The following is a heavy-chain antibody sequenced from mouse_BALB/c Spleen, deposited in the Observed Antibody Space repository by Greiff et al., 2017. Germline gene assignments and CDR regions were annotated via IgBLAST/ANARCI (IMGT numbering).Heavy chain of an antibody. J-gene: IGHJ3*01. V-gene: IGHV1-69*02. Sequence: QVHVKQSGAELVKPGASVKLSCKASGYTFTSYYMYWVKQRPGQGLEWIGNIYPSDSYTNYNQKFKDKATLTVDKSSSTAYMQLSSPTSEDSAVYYCTRDGLAYWGQGTLVTVSA. CDR3: TRDGLAY. CDR1: GYTFTSYY. CDR2: IYPSDSYT. D-gene: IGHD1-1*01.